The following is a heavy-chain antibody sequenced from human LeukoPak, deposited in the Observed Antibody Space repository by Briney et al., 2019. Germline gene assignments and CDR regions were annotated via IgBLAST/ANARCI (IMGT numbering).Heavy chain of an antibody. V-gene: IGHV1-8*01. CDR1: GYTFTSYD. CDR2: MNPNSGNT. J-gene: IGHJ1*01. D-gene: IGHD6-19*01. CDR3: TRGHSAD. Sequence: AASVKVSCKASGYTFTSYDITWVRQATGQGLEWMGWMNPNSGNTGYAQKFQGRVTMTRNTSISTAYMDLSSLRSEDTAVFYCTRGHSADWGQGTLVTVSS.